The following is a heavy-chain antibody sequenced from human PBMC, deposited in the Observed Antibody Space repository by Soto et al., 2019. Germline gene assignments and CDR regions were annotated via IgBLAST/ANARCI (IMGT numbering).Heavy chain of an antibody. J-gene: IGHJ4*02. Sequence: GSMIVSYAASRFAFSHAWIIWVRQAPGYGLEWVGRIKSKTDGGTTDYAAPVKGRFTLSRDDSKSTLYLQMNSLKTEDTAVYYCTTEGTYYFAYWGQGTLVTVPS. CDR1: RFAFSHAW. CDR3: TTEGTYYFAY. D-gene: IGHD1-1*01. CDR2: IKSKTDGGTT. V-gene: IGHV3-15*01.